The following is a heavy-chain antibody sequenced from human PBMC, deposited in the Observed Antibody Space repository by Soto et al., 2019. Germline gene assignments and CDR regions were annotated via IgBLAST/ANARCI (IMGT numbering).Heavy chain of an antibody. CDR3: VKMGYQLVKFDY. CDR1: GFSLSTSGLS. CDR2: IYWDDDK. D-gene: IGHD3-9*01. V-gene: IGHV2-5*02. Sequence: SGPTLVNPTQTLTLTCTFSGFSLSTSGLSVGWIRQPPGKALEWLALIYWDDDKRYSPSLKTRLTIAKDTSKNQVVLTVTNVDPADTATYYCVKMGYQLVKFDYWGQGNLVTVSS. J-gene: IGHJ4*02.